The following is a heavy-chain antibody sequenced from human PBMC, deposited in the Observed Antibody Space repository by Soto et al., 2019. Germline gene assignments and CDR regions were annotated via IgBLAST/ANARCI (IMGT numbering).Heavy chain of an antibody. CDR3: ARATCYSCYYYYYMDV. CDR2: IFSGGST. Sequence: SETLSLTCTVSGGSISSYYWSWIRQPPGKGLEWIGYIFSGGSTNYNPSLKSRVTISIDTSNNQFSLKLSSVTAADTAVYYCARATCYSCYYYYYMDVWGKGTTVTVSS. D-gene: IGHD2-15*01. J-gene: IGHJ6*03. CDR1: GGSISSYY. V-gene: IGHV4-59*01.